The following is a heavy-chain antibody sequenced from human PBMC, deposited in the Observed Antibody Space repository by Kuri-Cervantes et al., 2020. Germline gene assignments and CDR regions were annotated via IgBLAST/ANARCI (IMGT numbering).Heavy chain of an antibody. CDR1: GFTFSSYW. CDR3: AGDTAYSYGYSYYGMDV. D-gene: IGHD5-18*01. Sequence: GGSLRLSCAASGFTFSSYWMSWVRQAPGKGLEWVANIKQDGSEKYYVDSVKGRFTIPRDNAKNSLYLQMNSLRDEDTAVCYCAGDTAYSYGYSYYGMDVWGQGTTVTVSS. V-gene: IGHV3-7*01. CDR2: IKQDGSEK. J-gene: IGHJ6*02.